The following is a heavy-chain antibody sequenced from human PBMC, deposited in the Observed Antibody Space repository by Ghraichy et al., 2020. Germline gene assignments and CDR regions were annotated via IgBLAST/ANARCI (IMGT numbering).Heavy chain of an antibody. Sequence: SETLSLTCTVSGGSISSYYWTWIRQPAGKGLEWIGRIYSSGTTNYNPSLKSRVTMSVDTSKKQFSPKLSSVTAADTAVYFCAREFRGYGDYIYWGQGTLVTVSS. D-gene: IGHD4-17*01. J-gene: IGHJ4*02. V-gene: IGHV4-4*07. CDR2: IYSSGTT. CDR1: GGSISSYY. CDR3: AREFRGYGDYIY.